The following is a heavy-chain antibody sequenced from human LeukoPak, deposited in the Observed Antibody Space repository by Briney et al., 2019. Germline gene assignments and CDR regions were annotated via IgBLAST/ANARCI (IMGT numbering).Heavy chain of an antibody. D-gene: IGHD3-10*01. Sequence: GGSLRLSRAASGFSFSSFEMNWVRQAPGKGLEWVSYISSTGSTIYYADSVKGRFTISRDNAKNSLYLQMNSLRAEDTAVYYCARCYYGSGSSTFDYWGQGTLVTVSS. CDR3: ARCYYGSGSSTFDY. J-gene: IGHJ4*02. CDR1: GFSFSSFE. CDR2: ISSTGSTI. V-gene: IGHV3-48*03.